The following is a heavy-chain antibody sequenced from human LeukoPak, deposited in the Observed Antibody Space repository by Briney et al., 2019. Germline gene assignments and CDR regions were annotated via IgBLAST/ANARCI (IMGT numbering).Heavy chain of an antibody. Sequence: EATVKVSCTPSGYTFTGYYMHWGRQAPGQGLEWMGWINPNSGGTNYAQKFQARVTMTRDTSISTAYMGLSRLRSDDTAVYYCARDRSYDFLSGYPPYWYFDLWGRGTLVTVSS. CDR2: INPNSGGT. J-gene: IGHJ2*01. CDR3: ARDRSYDFLSGYPPYWYFDL. D-gene: IGHD3-3*01. V-gene: IGHV1-2*02. CDR1: GYTFTGYY.